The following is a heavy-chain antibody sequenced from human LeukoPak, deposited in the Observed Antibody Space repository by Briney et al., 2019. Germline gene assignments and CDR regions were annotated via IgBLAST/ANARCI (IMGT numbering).Heavy chain of an antibody. CDR1: GGSISSSSYY. CDR2: IYYSGST. D-gene: IGHD6-13*01. V-gene: IGHV4-39*01. CDR3: ARHGFVRRSSLGNWFDP. Sequence: SETLSLTCTVSGGSISSSSYYWGWIRQPPGKGLEWIGSIYYSGSTYYNPSLKSRVTISVDTSKNQFSLKLSSVTAADTAVYYCARHGFVRRSSLGNWFDPWGQGTLVTVSS. J-gene: IGHJ5*02.